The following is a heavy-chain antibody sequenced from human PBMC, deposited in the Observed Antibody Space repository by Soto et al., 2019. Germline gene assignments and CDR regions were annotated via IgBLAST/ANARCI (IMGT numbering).Heavy chain of an antibody. Sequence: LRLSCAASGFTFCIAWMSWVRQAPGKGLEWVGRIKSKTDGGKTDYTAPVKGRFNISRDDSKNTLYLQMNSLKTEDTAVYYCTTSGYCSSTSCADYYYYYGMDVWGQGTTVTVSS. V-gene: IGHV3-15*01. CDR2: IKSKTDGGKT. CDR3: TTSGYCSSTSCADYYYYYGMDV. D-gene: IGHD2-2*01. J-gene: IGHJ6*02. CDR1: GFTFCIAW.